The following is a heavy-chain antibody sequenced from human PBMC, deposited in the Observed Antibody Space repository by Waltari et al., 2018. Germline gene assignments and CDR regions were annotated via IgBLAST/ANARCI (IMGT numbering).Heavy chain of an antibody. J-gene: IGHJ6*03. CDR1: GGSISDYC. D-gene: IGHD4-4*01. Sequence: QVQLQESGPGLVKPSESLSLTCTVSGGSISDYCWNWIRQPAGKGLEWIGRFCTTGSTSQNSSLKSRLTMSIDTSKNQLSLRLSSVTAADTAVYYCAREVYIHFYYYMDIWGKGTTVTISS. V-gene: IGHV4-4*07. CDR2: FCTTGST. CDR3: AREVYIHFYYYMDI.